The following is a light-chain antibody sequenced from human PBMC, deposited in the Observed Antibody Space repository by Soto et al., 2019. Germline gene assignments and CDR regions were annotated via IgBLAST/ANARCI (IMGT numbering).Light chain of an antibody. Sequence: DIQMTPSPSTLSASVGDRVTITCRASQSINTWLAWYQQKPGKAPKLLIYKASSLQSGVPSRFSGSGSATEFTLTISSLQPDDFETYYCQQYNTNSRAFGQGTKVDIK. CDR1: QSINTW. V-gene: IGKV1-5*03. CDR2: KAS. J-gene: IGKJ1*01. CDR3: QQYNTNSRA.